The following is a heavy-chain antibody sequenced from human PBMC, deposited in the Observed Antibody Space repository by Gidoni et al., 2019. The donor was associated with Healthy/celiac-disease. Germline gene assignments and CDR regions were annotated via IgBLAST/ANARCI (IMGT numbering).Heavy chain of an antibody. V-gene: IGHV3-33*01. CDR2: IWYDGSNK. Sequence: QVQLVESGGGVVQPGRSLGLSCAASGFTFSSYGMHWVRQAPGKGLEWVAVIWYDGSNKYYADSVKGRFTISRDNSKNTLYLQMNSLRAEDTAVYYCARDSVVVTALDYWGQGTLVTVSS. J-gene: IGHJ4*02. CDR1: GFTFSSYG. D-gene: IGHD2-21*02. CDR3: ARDSVVVTALDY.